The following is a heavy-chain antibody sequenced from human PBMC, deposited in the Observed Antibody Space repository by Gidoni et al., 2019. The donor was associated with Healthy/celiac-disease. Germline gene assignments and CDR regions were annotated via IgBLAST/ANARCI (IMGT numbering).Heavy chain of an antibody. CDR3: ARAKRRNTAMVYYYYGMDV. D-gene: IGHD5-18*01. V-gene: IGHV4-34*01. CDR2: INHSGST. Sequence: QVQLQQWGAGLLKPSETLSLTCAVYGGSFSGYYWSWIRQPPGKGLEWIGEINHSGSTNYNPSLKSRVTISVDTSKNQFSLKLSSVTAADTAVYYCARAKRRNTAMVYYYYGMDVWGQGTTVTVSS. CDR1: GGSFSGYY. J-gene: IGHJ6*02.